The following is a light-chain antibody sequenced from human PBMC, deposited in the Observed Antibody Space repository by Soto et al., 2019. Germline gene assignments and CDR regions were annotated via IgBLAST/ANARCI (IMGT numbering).Light chain of an antibody. J-gene: IGKJ1*01. V-gene: IGKV1-5*03. Sequence: DIQMTQSPSTLSASVGDRVTITCRASQSISSWLAWYQQKPGKAPKLLIYKASSLESGVPSRFSGSGSGTEFTLPISSLHPDDFATYYCQQYNSYPWTFGQGTKWIS. CDR1: QSISSW. CDR2: KAS. CDR3: QQYNSYPWT.